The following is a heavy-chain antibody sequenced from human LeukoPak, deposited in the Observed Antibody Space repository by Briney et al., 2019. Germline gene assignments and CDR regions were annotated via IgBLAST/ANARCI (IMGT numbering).Heavy chain of an antibody. V-gene: IGHV3-49*04. CDR1: GFTFADYA. CDR2: IRSKTYGGTT. Sequence: GGSLRLSCTTSGFTFADYAMSWVRQAPGKGLEWVGFIRSKTYGGTTEYAASVKGRFTISRDDSKSIAYLQVNSLKSEGTAVYYCTRDRGYSYSWYFDSWGQGTLVTVSS. CDR3: TRDRGYSYSWYFDS. J-gene: IGHJ4*02. D-gene: IGHD5-18*01.